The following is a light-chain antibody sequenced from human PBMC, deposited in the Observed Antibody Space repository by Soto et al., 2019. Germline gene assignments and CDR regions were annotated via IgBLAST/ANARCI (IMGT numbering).Light chain of an antibody. V-gene: IGKV1-9*01. Sequence: DVQLTQSPSFLSASVGDRVTITCRASQGINNYLAWYQQKPGRAPRLLIHVASTLHSGVPSRFSGSGSGTEFTLTISSLQPEDFATYYCQQLNTHAFNFGPGTKVDI. J-gene: IGKJ3*01. CDR1: QGINNY. CDR2: VAS. CDR3: QQLNTHAFN.